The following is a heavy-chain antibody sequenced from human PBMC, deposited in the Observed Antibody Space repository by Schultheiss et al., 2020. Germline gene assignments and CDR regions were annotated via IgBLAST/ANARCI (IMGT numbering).Heavy chain of an antibody. Sequence: ASVKVSCKVSGYTLTELSMHWVRQAPGKGLEWMGGFDPEDGETIYAQKFQGRVTMTRDTSISTAYMELSRLRSDDTAVYYCARDLYSYGYSDYWGQGTLVTVSS. CDR3: ARDLYSYGYSDY. J-gene: IGHJ4*02. D-gene: IGHD5-18*01. CDR1: GYTLTELS. V-gene: IGHV1-24*01. CDR2: FDPEDGET.